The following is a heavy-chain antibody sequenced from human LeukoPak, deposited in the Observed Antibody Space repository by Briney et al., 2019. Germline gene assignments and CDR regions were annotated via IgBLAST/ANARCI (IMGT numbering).Heavy chain of an antibody. J-gene: IGHJ2*01. D-gene: IGHD3/OR15-3a*01. CDR2: FSGDGEIT. CDR1: GFPSRKYD. CDR3: AKVRGLTQGGWYCYL. V-gene: IGHV3-23*01. Sequence: PGGSRRLSCAASGFPSRKYDMTWAGQPPGKGLDWVAFFSGDGEITKSADSGKGRFTISRDTPKNTLCLHMTGLRIKDPSVHYCAKVRGLTQGGWYCYLWGRGTLVTVSS.